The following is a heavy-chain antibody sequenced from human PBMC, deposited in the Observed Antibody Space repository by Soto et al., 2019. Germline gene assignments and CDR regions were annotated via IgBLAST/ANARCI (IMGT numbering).Heavy chain of an antibody. V-gene: IGHV3-7*01. Sequence: GESLKISCAASGFTFSSYWMSWVRQAPGKGLEWVANIKQDGSEKYYVDSVKGRITISRDNAKNSLYLQMNSLRAEDTAVYYVEREATLAEAGTFDYWGQGTMVTVSS. CDR2: IKQDGSEK. J-gene: IGHJ4*02. D-gene: IGHD6-13*01. CDR1: GFTFSSYW. CDR3: EREATLAEAGTFDY.